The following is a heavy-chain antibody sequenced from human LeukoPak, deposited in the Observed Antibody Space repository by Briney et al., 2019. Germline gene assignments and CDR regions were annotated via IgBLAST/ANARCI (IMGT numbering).Heavy chain of an antibody. CDR1: GFTFSGSA. V-gene: IGHV3-73*01. D-gene: IGHD6-13*01. CDR2: IRSKANSYAT. J-gene: IGHJ6*02. CDR3: TSIAAAGTGHYYYYGMDV. Sequence: PGGSLRLSCAASGFTFSGSAMHWVRQASGKGLEWVGRIRSKANSYATAYAASAKGRFTISRDDSKNTAYLQMNSLKTEDTAVYYCTSIAAAGTGHYYYYGMDVWGQGTTVTVS.